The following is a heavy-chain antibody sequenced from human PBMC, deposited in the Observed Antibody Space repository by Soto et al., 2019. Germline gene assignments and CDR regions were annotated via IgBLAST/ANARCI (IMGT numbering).Heavy chain of an antibody. CDR1: GGSISTNKW. D-gene: IGHD3-10*01. Sequence: QVQLQESGPGLVRPSGTLSLTCVVSGGSISTNKWWMWVRQSPGTGLEWIGEVHHAGTTNYNPSLKSRVTLSVDKSKNQFSLKMTSVTAADTAVYYCAKVDYDFYAVDVWGQGTTVTVSS. CDR2: VHHAGTT. J-gene: IGHJ6*02. V-gene: IGHV4-4*02. CDR3: AKVDYDFYAVDV.